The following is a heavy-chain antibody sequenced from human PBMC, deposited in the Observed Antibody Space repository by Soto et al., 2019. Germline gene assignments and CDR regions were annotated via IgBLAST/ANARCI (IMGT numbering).Heavy chain of an antibody. CDR2: IWYDGSNK. CDR3: ARGDYYDTSGPFSDAFDI. D-gene: IGHD3-22*01. CDR1: GFTFSSYG. J-gene: IGHJ3*02. Sequence: GGSLRLSCAASGFTFSSYGMHWVRQAPGKGLEWVAVIWYDGSNKYYADSVKGRFTISRDNSKNTLYLQMNSLRAEDTAVYYCARGDYYDTSGPFSDAFDIWGQGTMVTVSS. V-gene: IGHV3-33*01.